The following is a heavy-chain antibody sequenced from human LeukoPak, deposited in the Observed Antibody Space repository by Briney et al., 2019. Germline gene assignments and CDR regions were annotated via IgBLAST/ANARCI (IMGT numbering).Heavy chain of an antibody. CDR1: GGSISSGGYY. V-gene: IGHV4-31*03. D-gene: IGHD3-3*01. J-gene: IGHJ6*03. Sequence: SETLSLTCTVSGGSISSGGYYWNWIRQHPGKGLEWIGYIYYSGSTYYNPSLKSRVTISVDTSENQFSLKLSSVTAADTAVYYCAREGTYDFWSGSPNYMDVWGKGTTVTVSS. CDR3: AREGTYDFWSGSPNYMDV. CDR2: IYYSGST.